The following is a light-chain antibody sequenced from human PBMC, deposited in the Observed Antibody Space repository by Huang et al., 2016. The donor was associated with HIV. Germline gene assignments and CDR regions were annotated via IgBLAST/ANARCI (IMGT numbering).Light chain of an antibody. CDR1: QTINHY. V-gene: IGKV1-39*01. J-gene: IGKJ1*01. CDR3: QQSYSLPRT. CDR2: AAS. Sequence: DIQMTQSPSSLSASVGDRVTITCRASQTINHYLNWYQQKPGKAPKLLIYAASSLQSGVPSRFSGSGSGTDFTLTISSLQVEDFATYYCQQSYSLPRTFGQGTKVEMK.